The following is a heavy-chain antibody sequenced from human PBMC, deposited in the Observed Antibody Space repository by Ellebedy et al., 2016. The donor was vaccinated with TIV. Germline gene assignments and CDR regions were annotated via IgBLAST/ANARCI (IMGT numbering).Heavy chain of an antibody. V-gene: IGHV3-74*01. J-gene: IGHJ4*02. D-gene: IGHD3/OR15-3a*01. CDR2: IKTDGSAT. CDR1: GFIFRSHY. Sequence: GESLKISCAASGFIFRSHYMEWVRQAPGKGPAWVARIKTDGSATQYADSVKGRFTISRDNAKNTLYLEMKSLRADDTAVYYCARDSEEVWTDYYLPFDSWGQGVLVTVSS. CDR3: ARDSEEVWTDYYLPFDS.